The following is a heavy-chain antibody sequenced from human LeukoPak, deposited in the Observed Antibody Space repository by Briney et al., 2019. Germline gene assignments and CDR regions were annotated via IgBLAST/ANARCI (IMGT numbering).Heavy chain of an antibody. J-gene: IGHJ6*02. CDR3: ARTSRPYYYYYGMDV. V-gene: IGHV5-51*01. Sequence: GESLKISCKGSGYSFTSYWIGWVRQMPGKGLEWMGIIYPGDSDTRYSPSFQGQVTISADKSISTAYLQWSSLKASDTAMYYCARTSRPYYYYYGMDVWGQGTTVTVSS. CDR1: GYSFTSYW. D-gene: IGHD6-6*01. CDR2: IYPGDSDT.